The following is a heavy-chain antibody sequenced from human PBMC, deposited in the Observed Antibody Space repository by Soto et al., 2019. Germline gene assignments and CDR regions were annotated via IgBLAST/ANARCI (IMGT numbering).Heavy chain of an antibody. CDR3: AGGESIVVATRRLMDV. J-gene: IGHJ6*04. Sequence: QVQLQESGPTLVKPSETLSLTCTVSGCSIRSYCCTWIRQPPGEGLEWIGCICNSGTTNYNPSLKDRVAISIDSQKNQSSLQLSSVTVADTAFYYCAGGESIVVATRRLMDVWGKGTTVTVSA. CDR1: GCSIRSYC. D-gene: IGHD3-22*01. V-gene: IGHV4-59*03. CDR2: ICNSGTT.